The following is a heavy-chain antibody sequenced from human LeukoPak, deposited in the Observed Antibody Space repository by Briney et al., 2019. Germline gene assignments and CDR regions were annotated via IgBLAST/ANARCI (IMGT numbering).Heavy chain of an antibody. D-gene: IGHD2-2*02. Sequence: SETLSLTCTVSGGSISSYYWSWIRQPPGKGLEWIGYIYYSGSTNYNPSLKSRVTISVDTSKNQFPLQLSSVTAADTAVSYCARDHADCSSTRCYINWFDRWGQGTLVTVSS. CDR2: IYYSGST. CDR3: ARDHADCSSTRCYINWFDR. V-gene: IGHV4-59*01. J-gene: IGHJ5*02. CDR1: GGSISSYY.